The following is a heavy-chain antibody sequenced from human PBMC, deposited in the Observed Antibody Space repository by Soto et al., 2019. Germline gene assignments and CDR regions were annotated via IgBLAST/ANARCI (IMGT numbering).Heavy chain of an antibody. V-gene: IGHV1-18*01. CDR1: GYTFTSYG. Sequence: QVQLVQSGGGVKKPGASVKVSCKASGYTFTSYGISWVRQAPGHGLEWMGWISAYNGNTNYPQKLQGRVTMTTDTSTSTAYMELRSLRSDDTAGYYCAREHPAFYSGYVDFDYWGQGTLVTVSS. CDR2: ISAYNGNT. CDR3: AREHPAFYSGYVDFDY. D-gene: IGHD5-12*01. J-gene: IGHJ4*02.